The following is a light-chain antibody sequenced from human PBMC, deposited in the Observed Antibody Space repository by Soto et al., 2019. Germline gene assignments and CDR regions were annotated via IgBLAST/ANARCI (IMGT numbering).Light chain of an antibody. CDR1: SSDVGGYNY. J-gene: IGLJ2*01. V-gene: IGLV2-8*01. CDR3: SSYAGSNVV. CDR2: EVS. Sequence: QSVLTKPHSASGSHGQSVTISCTGTSSDVGGYNYVSWYQQHPGKAPKLTIYEVSKRPSGVPDRFSGSKSGNTASLTVSGLQAEDEADYYRSSYAGSNVVFGGGTKLTVL.